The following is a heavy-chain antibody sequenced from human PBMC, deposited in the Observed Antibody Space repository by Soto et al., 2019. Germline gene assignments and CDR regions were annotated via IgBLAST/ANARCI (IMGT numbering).Heavy chain of an antibody. J-gene: IGHJ4*02. Sequence: ASVKVSCKASGYTFTDYAIHWVRQAPGQRLEWMGWINAGSGITKYSQNFQGRVTMTKDTSANTVYMELSSLRSEDTAVYYCARVGYYDSRYPFDYWGQGTLVTVSS. V-gene: IGHV1-3*01. CDR3: ARVGYYDSRYPFDY. D-gene: IGHD3-22*01. CDR2: INAGSGIT. CDR1: GYTFTDYA.